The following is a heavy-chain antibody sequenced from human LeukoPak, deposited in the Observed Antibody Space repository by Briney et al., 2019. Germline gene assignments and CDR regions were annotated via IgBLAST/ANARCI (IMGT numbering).Heavy chain of an antibody. Sequence: ASVKVSCKVSGYTLTELSMHWVRQAPGKGLEWMGGFDPEDGETIYAQKFQGRVTMTEDTSTDTASMELGSLRSEDTAVYYCATNAVLWFGELTHPFDYWGQGTLVTVSS. CDR3: ATNAVLWFGELTHPFDY. CDR1: GYTLTELS. V-gene: IGHV1-24*01. D-gene: IGHD3-10*01. J-gene: IGHJ4*02. CDR2: FDPEDGET.